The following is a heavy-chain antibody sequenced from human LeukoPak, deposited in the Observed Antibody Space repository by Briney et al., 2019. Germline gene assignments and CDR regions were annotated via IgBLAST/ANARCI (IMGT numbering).Heavy chain of an antibody. CDR3: ARHARYYGSSGYHPGDFDY. CDR1: GGSISGSSYY. CDR2: IYYSGST. D-gene: IGHD3-22*01. V-gene: IGHV4-39*01. Sequence: ETSETLSLTCTVSGGSISGSSYYWGRIRQPPGKGLEWIGSIYYSGSTYYNPSLKSRVTIPVDTSKNQFSLKLSSVTAADTAVYYCARHARYYGSSGYHPGDFDYWGQGTLVTVSS. J-gene: IGHJ4*02.